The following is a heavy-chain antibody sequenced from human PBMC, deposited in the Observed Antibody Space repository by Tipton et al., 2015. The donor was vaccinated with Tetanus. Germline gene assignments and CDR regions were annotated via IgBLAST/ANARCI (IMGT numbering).Heavy chain of an antibody. CDR2: IYIGDTT. V-gene: IGHV3-53*01. CDR1: GVTVSIDY. Sequence: SLRLSCVASGVTVSIDYMSWVRQAPGKGLEWVSVIYIGDTTYYADSVKGRFTITRDKSKRTMFLQMHSLRVEGTAVYYCASGTTGWSHFDSWGQGTLVAVSS. CDR3: ASGTTGWSHFDS. J-gene: IGHJ4*02. D-gene: IGHD1-1*01.